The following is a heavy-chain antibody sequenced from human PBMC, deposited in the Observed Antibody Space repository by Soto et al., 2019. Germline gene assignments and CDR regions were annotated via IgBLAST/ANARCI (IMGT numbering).Heavy chain of an antibody. CDR2: INHSGST. CDR1: GGTVRGYY. V-gene: IGHV4-34*01. Sequence: LETPWLTSAVCGGTVRGYYGTWIRQPPGTGLEWIGEINHSGSTNYNPSLKSRVTISVDTSKNQFSLKLTSVTAADTAVYYCARDKITGLFDYWGQGTLVTVSS. CDR3: ARDKITGLFDY. D-gene: IGHD2-8*02. J-gene: IGHJ4*02.